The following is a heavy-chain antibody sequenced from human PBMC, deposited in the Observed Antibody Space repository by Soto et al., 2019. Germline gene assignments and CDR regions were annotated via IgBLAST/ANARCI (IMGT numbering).Heavy chain of an antibody. J-gene: IGHJ4*02. CDR3: AHRRRYSSGWYSYFDY. Sequence: ESGPTLVNPTQTLTLTCTFSGFSLSTSGVGVGWIRQPPGKALEWLALIYWNDDKRYSPSLKSRLTITKDTSKNQVVLTMTNMDPVDTATYYCAHRRRYSSGWYSYFDYWGQGTLVTVSS. CDR2: IYWNDDK. D-gene: IGHD6-19*01. V-gene: IGHV2-5*01. CDR1: GFSLSTSGVG.